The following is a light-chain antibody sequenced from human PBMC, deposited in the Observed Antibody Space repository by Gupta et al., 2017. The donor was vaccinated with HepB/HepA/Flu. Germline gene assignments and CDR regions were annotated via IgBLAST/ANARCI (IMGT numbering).Light chain of an antibody. CDR3: QQLGSSPT. CDR2: GAS. V-gene: IGKV3-20*01. J-gene: IGKJ1*01. Sequence: DIVLTQSPGTLSLSPGERATLSCRASQSVSSSYLAWYQQKPGQAPRLLIYGASSRATGISGRFSGSGSGTDFTRTISRVEPEDFAVYYCQQLGSSPTFGQGTKVEIK. CDR1: QSVSSSY.